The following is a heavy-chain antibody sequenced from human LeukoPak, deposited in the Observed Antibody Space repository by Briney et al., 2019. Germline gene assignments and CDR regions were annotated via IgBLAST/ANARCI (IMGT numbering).Heavy chain of an antibody. D-gene: IGHD5-18*01. CDR2: IANGNT. V-gene: IGHV4-59*01. CDR3: ARDQAHSYGRYFDP. CDR1: GGSISTYY. J-gene: IGHJ5*02. Sequence: SETLSLTCSVAGGSISTYYWNWLRQTPGKGLEWIGHIANGNTDYNPSLKSRVTISVDTSKNQFSLKLTSVTAADTAAYYCARDQAHSYGRYFDPWGQGALVIVSS.